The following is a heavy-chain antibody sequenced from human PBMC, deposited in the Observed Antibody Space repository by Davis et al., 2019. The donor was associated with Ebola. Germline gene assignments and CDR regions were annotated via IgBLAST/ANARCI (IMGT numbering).Heavy chain of an antibody. CDR1: GYTFTSYG. Sequence: AASVKVSCKASGYTFTSYGISWVRQAPGQGLEWMGWISAYNGNTNYAQKLQGRVTMTTDTSTSTAYMELTSLRSDDTAVYYCARDRGLIAAAGTKDYWGQGTLVTVSS. CDR2: ISAYNGNT. CDR3: ARDRGLIAAAGTKDY. D-gene: IGHD6-13*01. V-gene: IGHV1-18*01. J-gene: IGHJ4*02.